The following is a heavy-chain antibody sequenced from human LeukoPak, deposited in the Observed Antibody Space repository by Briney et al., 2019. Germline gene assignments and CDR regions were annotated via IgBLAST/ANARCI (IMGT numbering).Heavy chain of an antibody. Sequence: SVKVSCKASGGTFSSYAISWVRQAPGQGLEWMGGIIPIFGTANYAQKFQGRVTITADKSTSTAYMELSSLRSEDTAVYYCAREGIAAAGTPDSDAFDIWGQGTMVTVSS. J-gene: IGHJ3*02. CDR2: IIPIFGTA. CDR3: AREGIAAAGTPDSDAFDI. CDR1: GGTFSSYA. D-gene: IGHD6-13*01. V-gene: IGHV1-69*06.